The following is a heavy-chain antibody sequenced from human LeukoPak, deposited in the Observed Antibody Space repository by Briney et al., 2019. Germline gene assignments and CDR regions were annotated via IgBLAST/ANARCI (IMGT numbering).Heavy chain of an antibody. V-gene: IGHV3-43D*03. J-gene: IGHJ4*02. CDR3: AKDIVPSYGSGSYSYFDY. CDR2: ISWDGGST. CDR1: GFTFDDYA. Sequence: PGGSLRLXCAASGFTFDDYAMHWVRQAPGKGLEWVSLISWDGGSTYYADSVKGRFTISRDNSKNSLYLQMNSLRAEDTALYYCAKDIVPSYGSGSYSYFDYWGQGTLVTVSS. D-gene: IGHD3-10*01.